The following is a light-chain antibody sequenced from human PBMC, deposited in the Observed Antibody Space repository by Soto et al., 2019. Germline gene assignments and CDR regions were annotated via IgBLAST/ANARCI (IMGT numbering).Light chain of an antibody. CDR3: SSHTSGSTRV. CDR2: EVT. Sequence: QSALTQPASVSGSPGQSIAISCTGTFSVVGGYDYVSWYQQHPDKAPKLMIYEVTKRPSGVSNRFSGSKSGNTASLTISGLQPEDEADYYCSSHTSGSTRVFGSGTKVTVL. V-gene: IGLV2-14*01. CDR1: FSVVGGYDY. J-gene: IGLJ1*01.